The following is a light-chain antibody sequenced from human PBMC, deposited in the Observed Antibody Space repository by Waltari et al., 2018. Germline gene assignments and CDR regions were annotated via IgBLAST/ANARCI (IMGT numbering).Light chain of an antibody. J-gene: IGLJ3*02. CDR2: DVT. CDR3: TSYTRKHTWV. CDR1: SSDIGGYDY. V-gene: IGLV2-14*03. Sequence: QSALTQPASLSGSPAQSFTLSSPGTSSDIGGYDYVSWYQQYPGIAPKLIIYDVTNRPSGVSNRFSGSKSGYTASLTISGLQAADEAHYYCTSYTRKHTWVFGGGTKVTVL.